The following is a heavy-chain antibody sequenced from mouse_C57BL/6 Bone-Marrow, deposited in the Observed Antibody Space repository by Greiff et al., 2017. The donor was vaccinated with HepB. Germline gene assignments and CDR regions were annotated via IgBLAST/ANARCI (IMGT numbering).Heavy chain of an antibody. J-gene: IGHJ3*01. CDR3: ERSGAYYSFWDEFAY. D-gene: IGHD2-12*01. Sequence: VQLQQSGPELVKPGASVKISCKASGYSFTGYYMNWVKQSPEKSLEWIGEINPSTGGTTYNQKFKAKATLTVDKSSSTAYMQLKSLTSEDSAVYYCERSGAYYSFWDEFAYWGQGTLVTVSA. V-gene: IGHV1-42*01. CDR2: INPSTGGT. CDR1: GYSFTGYY.